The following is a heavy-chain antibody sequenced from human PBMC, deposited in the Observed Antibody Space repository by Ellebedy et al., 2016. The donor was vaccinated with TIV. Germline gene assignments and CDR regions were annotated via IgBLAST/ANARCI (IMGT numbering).Heavy chain of an antibody. CDR2: IKQDGSEK. V-gene: IGHV3-7*03. J-gene: IGHJ4*02. D-gene: IGHD1-1*01. Sequence: GGSLRLSCAASGFTFSSYWMSWVRQAPGKGLEWVANIKQDGSEKYYVDSVKGRFTISRDNAKNSLYRQMNSLTAEDTAVYYCAGRAYNWNDGSLFDYWGQGTLVTVSS. CDR3: AGRAYNWNDGSLFDY. CDR1: GFTFSSYW.